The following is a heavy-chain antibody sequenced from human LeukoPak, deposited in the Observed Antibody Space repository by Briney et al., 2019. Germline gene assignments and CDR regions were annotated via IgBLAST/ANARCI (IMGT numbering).Heavy chain of an antibody. D-gene: IGHD4-17*01. CDR3: AKDYYGDYEVYYFDY. CDR1: GFTFDDYA. J-gene: IGHJ4*02. Sequence: GGSLRLSCAASGFTFDDYAMHWVRQAPGKGLEWVSGISWNSGSIGYADSVKGRFTISRDNAKNSLYLQMNSLRAEDMALYYCAKDYYGDYEVYYFDYWGQGTLVTVSS. CDR2: ISWNSGSI. V-gene: IGHV3-9*03.